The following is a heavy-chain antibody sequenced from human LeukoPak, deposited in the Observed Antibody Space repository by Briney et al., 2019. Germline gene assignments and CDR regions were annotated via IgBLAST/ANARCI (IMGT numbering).Heavy chain of an antibody. Sequence: GGSLRLSCAASGFIVSSNYMTWVRQAPGKGLEWVSVIYSGGSTYYADSVKGRFTISRDNSKNTLYLQMNSLRAEDTAVYYCARKRTGYSSSWGYDYYGMDVWGKGTTVTVSS. V-gene: IGHV3-53*01. CDR2: IYSGGST. J-gene: IGHJ6*04. CDR1: GFIVSSNY. D-gene: IGHD6-13*01. CDR3: ARKRTGYSSSWGYDYYGMDV.